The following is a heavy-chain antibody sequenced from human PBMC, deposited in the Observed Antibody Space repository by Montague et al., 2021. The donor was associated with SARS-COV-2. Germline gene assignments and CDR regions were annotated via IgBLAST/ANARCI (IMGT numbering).Heavy chain of an antibody. V-gene: IGHV3-48*03. CDR1: GFTFSNYD. J-gene: IGHJ3*02. D-gene: IGHD3-16*02. CDR2: ISTSAYTT. CDR3: TRDYRSIVGDGLDI. Sequence: SLRLSCAASGFTFSNYDMNWVRRAPGKGPEWISYISTSAYTTSYAGSVKGRFTISRDNGKNSLYLQMNSLRVEDTAVYYCTRDYRSIVGDGLDIWGQGIKVTVSS.